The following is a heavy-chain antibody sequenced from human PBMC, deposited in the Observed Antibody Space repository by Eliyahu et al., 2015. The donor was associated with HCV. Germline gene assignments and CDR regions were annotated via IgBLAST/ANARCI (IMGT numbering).Heavy chain of an antibody. CDR2: IKSKTDGGTT. CDR1: GFTFSNAW. J-gene: IGHJ3*02. V-gene: IGHV3-15*01. D-gene: IGHD1-26*01. CDR3: TTRSKWELFAFDI. Sequence: EVQLVESGGGLVKPGGSLRLSCAASGFTFSNAWMXWVRQAPGKGLEWVGRIKSKTDGGTTDYAAPVKGRFTISRDDSKNTLYLQMNSLKTEDTAVYYCTTRSKWELFAFDIWGQGTMVTVSS.